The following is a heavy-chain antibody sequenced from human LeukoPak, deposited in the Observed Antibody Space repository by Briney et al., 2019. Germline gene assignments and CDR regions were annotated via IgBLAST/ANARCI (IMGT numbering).Heavy chain of an antibody. CDR1: GDSVSSDSAA. V-gene: IGHV6-1*01. Sequence: SQTLSLTCAISGDSVSSDSAAWNWIRQSPSRGLEWLGRTYYRSEWYNDYAVSMKSRISINPDTSKNQFSLQLSSVTPEDTAVYYCAGDRVGWAREPHLDYWGQGTLVTVSS. D-gene: IGHD6-19*01. J-gene: IGHJ4*02. CDR2: TYYRSEWYN. CDR3: AGDRVGWAREPHLDY.